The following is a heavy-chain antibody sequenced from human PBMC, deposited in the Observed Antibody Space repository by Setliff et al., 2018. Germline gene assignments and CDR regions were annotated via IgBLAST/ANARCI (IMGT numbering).Heavy chain of an antibody. J-gene: IGHJ4*02. D-gene: IGHD5-18*01. CDR3: ATFRGYTYGYDY. V-gene: IGHV1-18*01. CDR2: ISGYNGFT. Sequence: RASVKVSCKAFGYTFAKYGTSWVRQAPGQGLEWMGWISGYNGFTVYAQKLQGRVTMTTDASTNTAYMELRSLGSDDTAVYYCATFRGYTYGYDYWGQGTLVTVSS. CDR1: GYTFAKYG.